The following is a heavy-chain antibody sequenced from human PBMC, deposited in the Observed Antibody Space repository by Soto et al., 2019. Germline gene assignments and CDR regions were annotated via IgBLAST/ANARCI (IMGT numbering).Heavy chain of an antibody. J-gene: IGHJ4*02. CDR3: SRAAFTYSTLSAFPH. D-gene: IGHD4-17*01. Sequence: EVQLVESGGGLVEPGGSLRLSCVASGFTFSTYTMSWVRQAPGKGLEWLSSIGTSTSYIYYPNSVKGRFTISRDNAKNSEFLQMDSLRAEDTAMYYCSRAAFTYSTLSAFPHWGQGTLVTVSS. V-gene: IGHV3-21*02. CDR1: GFTFSTYT. CDR2: IGTSTSYI.